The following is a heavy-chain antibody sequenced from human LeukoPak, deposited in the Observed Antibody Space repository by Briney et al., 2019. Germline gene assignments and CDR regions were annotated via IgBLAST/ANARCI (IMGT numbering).Heavy chain of an antibody. D-gene: IGHD1-26*01. V-gene: IGHV3-74*01. CDR2: INGDGSST. J-gene: IGHJ4*02. CDR3: AQGGSPGAFDY. CDR1: GFTFSGYW. Sequence: GGSLRLSCAASGFTFSGYWMHWVRQAPGKGLVWVSRINGDGSSTGYADSVKGRFTISRDNARNTLYLQMNSLRAEDTAVYYCAQGGSPGAFDYWGQGTLVTVSS.